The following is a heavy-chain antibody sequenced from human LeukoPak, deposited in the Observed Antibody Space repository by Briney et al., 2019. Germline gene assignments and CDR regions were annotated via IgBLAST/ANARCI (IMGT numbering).Heavy chain of an antibody. Sequence: PGGSLRLSCAASGFTFSSYAMSWVRQAPGKGLEWVSAISGSGGSTYYADSVKGRFTISRDNSKNTLYLQMNSLRAEDTAVYYCAKGGDYSPGGNYYMDVWGKGTTVTISS. CDR2: ISGSGGST. D-gene: IGHD4-17*01. CDR3: AKGGDYSPGGNYYMDV. CDR1: GFTFSSYA. J-gene: IGHJ6*03. V-gene: IGHV3-23*01.